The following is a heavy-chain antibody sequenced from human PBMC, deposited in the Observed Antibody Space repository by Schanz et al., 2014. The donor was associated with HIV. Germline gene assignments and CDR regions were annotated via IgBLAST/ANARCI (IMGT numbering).Heavy chain of an antibody. J-gene: IGHJ3*01. D-gene: IGHD6-19*01. V-gene: IGHV3-30-3*01. CDR3: AREGESSGRAGLFDL. CDR2: ISYDGSNK. CDR1: GFTFSNYA. Sequence: QVQLVESGGGVVQPGRSLRLSCAVSGFTFSNYAMHWVRQAPGKGLEWVAVISYDGSNKYYADSVKGRFTISRDNSKNTLYLQINSLRAEDTAVYYCAREGESSGRAGLFDLWGQGAMVTVSS.